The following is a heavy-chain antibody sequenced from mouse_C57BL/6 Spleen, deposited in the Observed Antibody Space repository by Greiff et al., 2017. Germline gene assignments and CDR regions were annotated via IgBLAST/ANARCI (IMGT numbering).Heavy chain of an antibody. CDR3: ARYYYGSSYYFDY. V-gene: IGHV1-64*01. D-gene: IGHD1-1*01. Sequence: QVQLQQPGAELVKPGASVKLSCKASGYTFTSYWMHWVKQRPGQGLEWIGMIHPNSGSTNYNEKFKSKATLTVDKSSSTAYMPLSSLTSEDSEVYYCARYYYGSSYYFDYWGQGTTLTVSS. CDR2: IHPNSGST. CDR1: GYTFTSYW. J-gene: IGHJ2*01.